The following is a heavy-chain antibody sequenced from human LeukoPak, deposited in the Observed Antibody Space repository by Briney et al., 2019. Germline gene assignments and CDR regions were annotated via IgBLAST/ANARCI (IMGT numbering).Heavy chain of an antibody. Sequence: GGSLRLSCAASGFTFSSYAMSWVRQAPGKGLEWASAISGSGGSTYYADSVKGRFTISRDNSKNTVYLQMNSLRAEDTAVYYCATLILRFLDYWGQGTLVTVSS. CDR3: ATLILRFLDY. CDR2: ISGSGGST. V-gene: IGHV3-23*01. J-gene: IGHJ4*02. CDR1: GFTFSSYA. D-gene: IGHD3-3*01.